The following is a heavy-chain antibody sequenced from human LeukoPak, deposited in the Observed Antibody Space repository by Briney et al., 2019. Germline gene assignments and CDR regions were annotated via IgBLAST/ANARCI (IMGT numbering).Heavy chain of an antibody. D-gene: IGHD3-22*01. CDR3: ARSGNYYDTSGLLY. CDR1: GVMKTYS. Sequence: GGSLRLSCAASGVMKTYSMNWVRQAPGKGLEWISYISSSSITLNYADSVKGRFTISRDNAKNLVILHMNSLRDEDTAVYYCARSGNYYDTSGLLYWGQGALVIVSS. V-gene: IGHV3-48*02. CDR2: ISSSSITL. J-gene: IGHJ4*02.